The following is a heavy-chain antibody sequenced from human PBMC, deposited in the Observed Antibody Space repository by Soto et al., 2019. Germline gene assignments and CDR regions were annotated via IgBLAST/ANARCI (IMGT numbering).Heavy chain of an antibody. CDR2: ISSNGGST. CDR1: GFTFNSYA. J-gene: IGHJ4*02. CDR3: VKDLSGYYDSSGYFDY. V-gene: IGHV3-64D*08. D-gene: IGHD3-22*01. Sequence: GGSLRISCSASGFTFNSYAMHWVRQAPGKGLEYVSAISSNGGSTYYADSVKGRFTISRDNSKDTLYLQMSSLRAEDTAVYYCVKDLSGYYDSSGYFDYWGQGTLVTVSS.